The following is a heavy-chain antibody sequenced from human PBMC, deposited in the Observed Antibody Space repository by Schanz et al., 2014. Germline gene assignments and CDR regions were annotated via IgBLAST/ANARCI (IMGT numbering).Heavy chain of an antibody. CDR3: ASPSGYSDYGTYFDF. V-gene: IGHV3-23*01. J-gene: IGHJ4*02. D-gene: IGHD5-12*01. CDR1: GFTFSNYA. CDR2: ISGSGGST. Sequence: EVQLLESGGGLVRPGGSLRLSCAASGFTFSNYAMSWVRQAPGKGLEWVSAISGSGGSTYYADSVKGRFTISRDNSKNTLYLQMNSLRTEDTAVYYCASPSGYSDYGTYFDFWGRGTLVTVSS.